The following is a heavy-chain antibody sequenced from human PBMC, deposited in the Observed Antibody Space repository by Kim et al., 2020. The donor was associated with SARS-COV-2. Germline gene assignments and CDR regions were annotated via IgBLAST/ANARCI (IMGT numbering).Heavy chain of an antibody. V-gene: IGHV1-2*04. J-gene: IGHJ6*02. D-gene: IGHD3-10*01. CDR3: ARDLITMVRGVSYGMDV. CDR2: INPNSGGT. CDR1: GYTFTGYY. Sequence: ASVKVSCKASGYTFTGYYMHWVRQAPGQGLEWMGWINPNSGGTNYAQKFQGWVTMTRDTSISTAYMELSRLRSDDTAVYYCARDLITMVRGVSYGMDVWGQGTTVTVSS.